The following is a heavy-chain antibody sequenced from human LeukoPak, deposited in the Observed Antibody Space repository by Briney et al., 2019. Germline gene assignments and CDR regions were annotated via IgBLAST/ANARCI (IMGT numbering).Heavy chain of an antibody. D-gene: IGHD2-15*01. V-gene: IGHV3-23*02. CDR1: GFTFSNYA. CDR2: SYGSDDKT. J-gene: IGHJ5*02. Sequence: GCLRLSCVASGFTFSNYAMSWVGQAPGKGLERVSGSYGSDDKTVYGDAVKGRVTISRDNSKNTLYLPMNSLRADDTAVYYCAKTQGYYDAWGQGALVTVSS. CDR3: AKTQGYYDA.